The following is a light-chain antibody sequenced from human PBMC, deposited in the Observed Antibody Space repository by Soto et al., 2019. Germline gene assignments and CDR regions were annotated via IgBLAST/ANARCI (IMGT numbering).Light chain of an antibody. V-gene: IGKV3-20*01. Sequence: EIVLTQSPGTLSLSPGERATLSCMARQCVSSSYLAWYQQKPGQAPRLLIYGASSMATGIPDRFSGSGSGTDFTLTISRLETEDFAVYYCQQYASSPVYTFGQGTKLEIK. J-gene: IGKJ2*01. CDR2: GAS. CDR1: QCVSSSY. CDR3: QQYASSPVYT.